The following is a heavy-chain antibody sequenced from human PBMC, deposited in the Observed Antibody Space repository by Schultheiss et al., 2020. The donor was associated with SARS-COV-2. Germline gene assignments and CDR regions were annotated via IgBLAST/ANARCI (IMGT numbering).Heavy chain of an antibody. Sequence: SQTLSLSCTVSGGSISSSSYYWSWIRQPPGKGLEWIGYIYYSGSTYYNPSLKSRVTISVDTSKNQFSLKLSSVTAADTAVYYCARGLITGTPFFDYWGQGTLVTVSS. V-gene: IGHV4-31*03. J-gene: IGHJ4*02. CDR3: ARGLITGTPFFDY. CDR1: GGSISSSSYY. D-gene: IGHD1-20*01. CDR2: IYYSGST.